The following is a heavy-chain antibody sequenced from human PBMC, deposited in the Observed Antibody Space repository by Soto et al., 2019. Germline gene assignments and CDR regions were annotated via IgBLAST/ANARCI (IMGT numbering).Heavy chain of an antibody. Sequence: GGSLRLSCAASGFTFSSYVMSWVRQAPGKGLEWVSAISGSGGSTYYADSVKGRFTISRDNSKNTLYLQMNSLRAEDTAVYYCAKDLWFGELLFSAAKTFDYWGQGTLVTVSS. CDR2: ISGSGGST. J-gene: IGHJ4*02. CDR1: GFTFSSYV. V-gene: IGHV3-23*01. D-gene: IGHD3-10*01. CDR3: AKDLWFGELLFSAAKTFDY.